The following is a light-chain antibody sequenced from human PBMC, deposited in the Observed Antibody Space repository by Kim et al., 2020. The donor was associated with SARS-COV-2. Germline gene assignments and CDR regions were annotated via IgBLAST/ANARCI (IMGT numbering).Light chain of an antibody. CDR3: QAWDSSRVV. Sequence: SYELTQPPSVSVSPGQTASITCPGDKLGDKYACWYQQKPGQSPVLVIYQDSKRPSGIPERFSGSNSGNTATLTISGTQAMDEADYYCQAWDSSRVVFGGGTQLTVL. CDR1: KLGDKY. CDR2: QDS. J-gene: IGLJ2*01. V-gene: IGLV3-1*01.